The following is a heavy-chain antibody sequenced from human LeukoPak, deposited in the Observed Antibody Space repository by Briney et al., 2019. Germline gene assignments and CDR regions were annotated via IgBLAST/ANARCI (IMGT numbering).Heavy chain of an antibody. Sequence: ASVKVSCKASGYTFTGYYMHWVRQAPGQGLEWMGWINPNSGGTNYAQKFQGRVTMTRDTSISTAYMELSRLRSDDTAVYYCARVDYDYVWGSYRSWGQGTLVTVSS. CDR1: GYTFTGYY. V-gene: IGHV1-2*02. D-gene: IGHD3-16*02. CDR3: ARVDYDYVWGSYRS. CDR2: INPNSGGT. J-gene: IGHJ4*02.